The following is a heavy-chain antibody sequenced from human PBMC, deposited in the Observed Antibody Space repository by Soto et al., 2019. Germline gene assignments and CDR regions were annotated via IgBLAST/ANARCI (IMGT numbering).Heavy chain of an antibody. D-gene: IGHD5-18*01. CDR3: ARDRVAVDTAMANIFDY. CDR2: ISYDGSNK. V-gene: IGHV3-30-3*01. CDR1: GFTFSSYA. Sequence: PGGSLRLSCAASGFTFSSYAMHWVRQAPGKGLEWVAVISYDGSNKYYADSVKGRFTISRDNSKNTLYLQMNSLRAEDTAVYYCARDRVAVDTAMANIFDYWGQGTLVTVSS. J-gene: IGHJ4*02.